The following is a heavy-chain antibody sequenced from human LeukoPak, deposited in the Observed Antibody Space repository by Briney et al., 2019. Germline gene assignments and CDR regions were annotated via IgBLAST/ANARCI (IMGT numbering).Heavy chain of an antibody. CDR2: IYTSGST. V-gene: IGHV4-61*02. CDR1: GGSVNSGNYY. Sequence: NSSETLSLTCTVSGGSVNSGNYYWTWIRQPAGKRLEWIGRIYTSGSTNYNPSLKSRVTMSVDTSKNQFSLKLSSVTAADTAVYYCARVKPILGYCSSTSCQTREYFDYWGQGTLVTVSS. J-gene: IGHJ4*02. CDR3: ARVKPILGYCSSTSCQTREYFDY. D-gene: IGHD2-2*01.